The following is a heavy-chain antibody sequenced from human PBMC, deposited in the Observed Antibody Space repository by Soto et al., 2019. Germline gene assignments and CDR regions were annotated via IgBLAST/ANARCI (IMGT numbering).Heavy chain of an antibody. CDR3: ARSGGSFNLDY. CDR1: GGSISNYC. J-gene: IGHJ4*02. V-gene: IGHV4-4*07. Sequence: TSETLSLTCTVSGGSISNYCWSWIRQPAGKGLEWIGRIYNSGSTKYNPSLKSRVTMSEDTSKNQFSLNLISVTAADTAVYYCARSGGSFNLDYWGLGTLVTVSS. CDR2: IYNSGST. D-gene: IGHD1-26*01.